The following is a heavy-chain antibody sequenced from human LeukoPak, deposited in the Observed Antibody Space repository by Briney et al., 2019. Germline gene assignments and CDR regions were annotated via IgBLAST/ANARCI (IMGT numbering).Heavy chain of an antibody. J-gene: IGHJ4*02. D-gene: IGHD2-8*01. CDR2: ISGSGGST. CDR1: GFTFSSYA. CDR3: AKVGGIVLMVYAIRGYYFDY. V-gene: IGHV3-23*01. Sequence: GGSLRLSCAASGFTFSSYAMSWVRQAPGKGLEWVSAISGSGGSTYYADSVKGRFTISRDNSKNTLYLQMNSLRAEDTVVYYCAKVGGIVLMVYAIRGYYFDYWGQGTLVTVSS.